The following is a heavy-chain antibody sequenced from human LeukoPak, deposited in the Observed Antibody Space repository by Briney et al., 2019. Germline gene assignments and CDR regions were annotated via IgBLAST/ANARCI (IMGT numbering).Heavy chain of an antibody. CDR2: ISSSSTYI. D-gene: IGHD3-22*01. J-gene: IGHJ4*02. V-gene: IGHV3-21*01. CDR1: GFTFSSYS. Sequence: GGSLRLSCAASGFTFSSYSMNWVRQAPGKGLEWVSSISSSSTYIYYADSVKGQFTISRDNAKNSLYLQMNSLRDEDTAVYYCARERYYDSSGYYVYWGQGTLVTVSS. CDR3: ARERYYDSSGYYVY.